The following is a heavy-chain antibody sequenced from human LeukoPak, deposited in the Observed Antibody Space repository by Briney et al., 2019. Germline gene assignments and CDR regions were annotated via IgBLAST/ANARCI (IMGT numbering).Heavy chain of an antibody. V-gene: IGHV3-66*01. CDR1: GFTVSSNY. CDR3: ARVLGYCTSTSCYGDAFDI. Sequence: GGSLRLSCAASGFTVSSNYMSWVRQAPGEGLECVSVIYSGGGTYYADSVKGRFTISRDNSKNTLYLQMNSLRAEDTAVYYCARVLGYCTSTSCYGDAFDIWGQGTMVTVSS. CDR2: IYSGGGT. J-gene: IGHJ3*02. D-gene: IGHD2-2*01.